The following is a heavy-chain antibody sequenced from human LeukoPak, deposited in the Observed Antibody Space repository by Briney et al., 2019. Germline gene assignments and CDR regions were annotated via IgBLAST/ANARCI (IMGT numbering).Heavy chain of an antibody. Sequence: GGSLRLSCAASGFSFSGYNMNWVRQAPGKGLEWVSSITASSIYIYYADSVRGRYTISRDNAENSLYLQMNSLRAEDTAVYYCARVLRDYYFDYWGQGALVTVSS. CDR1: GFSFSGYN. CDR2: ITASSIYI. J-gene: IGHJ4*02. D-gene: IGHD3-9*01. CDR3: ARVLRDYYFDY. V-gene: IGHV3-21*01.